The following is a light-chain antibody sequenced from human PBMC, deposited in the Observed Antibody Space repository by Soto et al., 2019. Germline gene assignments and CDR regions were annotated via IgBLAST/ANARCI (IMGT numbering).Light chain of an antibody. J-gene: IGLJ1*01. V-gene: IGLV2-18*02. Sequence: QSALTQPPSVSGSPGQSVAVSCTGTSSAVGSYNRVSWYQQPPGTAPKLMIYEVSNRPSGVPDRFSGSKSGNTASLTISGLQAEDEADYYCSSFTSSTTYVFGTGTKVTVL. CDR3: SSFTSSTTYV. CDR2: EVS. CDR1: SSAVGSYNR.